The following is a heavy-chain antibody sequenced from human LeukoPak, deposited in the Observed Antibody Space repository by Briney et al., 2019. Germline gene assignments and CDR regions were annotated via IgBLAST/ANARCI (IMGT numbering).Heavy chain of an antibody. CDR3: ARITYGDNHFDI. CDR2: IYHSGSP. CDR1: GGSISSNNW. V-gene: IGHV4-4*02. Sequence: SGTLSLTCAVSGGSISSNNWWGWVRQPPGRGLEWIGEIYHSGSPNYNPSLKSRVTISVDTSKNQFSLKLNSVTAADTAVYYCARITYGDNHFDIWGQGTMVTVSS. J-gene: IGHJ3*02. D-gene: IGHD4-23*01.